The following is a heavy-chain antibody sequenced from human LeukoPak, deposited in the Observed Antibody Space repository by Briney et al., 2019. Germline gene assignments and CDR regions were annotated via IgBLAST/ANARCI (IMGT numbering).Heavy chain of an antibody. D-gene: IGHD4-17*01. J-gene: IGHJ4*02. V-gene: IGHV3-74*01. CDR3: ASPLWYGDEVDY. Sequence: GGSLRLSCAASGFTFSSYWMHWVRQAPGKGLVWVSRISGDGSSTSYADSVKGRFTISRDNAENTLYLQMNSLRAEDTAVYYCASPLWYGDEVDYWGQGTLVTVSS. CDR2: ISGDGSST. CDR1: GFTFSSYW.